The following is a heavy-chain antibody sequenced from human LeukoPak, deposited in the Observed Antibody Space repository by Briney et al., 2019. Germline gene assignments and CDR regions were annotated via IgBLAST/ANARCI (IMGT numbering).Heavy chain of an antibody. Sequence: PSQTLSLTCNVSGGSITSYYWSWIWKPPGQGLDWIGDIYYTWRTDYNSYHTLKVPISVYTSRSQFSLKLSSETTADTAGYYCARAPPRGVGPSHFDYWGQGILVTVST. J-gene: IGHJ4*02. V-gene: IGHV4-59*01. D-gene: IGHD1-26*01. CDR2: IYYTWRT. CDR1: GGSITSYY. CDR3: ARAPPRGVGPSHFDY.